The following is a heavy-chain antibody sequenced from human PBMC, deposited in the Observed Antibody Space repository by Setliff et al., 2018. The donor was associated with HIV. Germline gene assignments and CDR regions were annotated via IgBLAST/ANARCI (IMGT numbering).Heavy chain of an antibody. V-gene: IGHV3-21*06. CDR2: ISSGGGYI. J-gene: IGHJ1*01. Sequence: TGGSLRLSCAASGFTFTIYSLNWVRQAPGKGLEWVSSISSGGGYIYYADSVKGRFTISRDSTKNSVYLQMNSLRAEDTAVYYCARDSGPYYDYVWGTYRPIYFQHWGQGTLVTVSS. CDR3: ARDSGPYYDYVWGTYRPIYFQH. D-gene: IGHD3-16*02. CDR1: GFTFTIYS.